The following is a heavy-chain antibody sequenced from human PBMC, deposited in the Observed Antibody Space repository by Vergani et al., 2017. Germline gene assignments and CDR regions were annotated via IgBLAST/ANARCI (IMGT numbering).Heavy chain of an antibody. D-gene: IGHD6-19*01. CDR3: AKVGRSEVAGTVGAFDI. V-gene: IGHV3-23*04. CDR1: GFTFIMHA. CDR2: LSASDRRT. J-gene: IGHJ3*02. Sequence: VQLVESGGGVVQPGGSLRLSCAASGFTFIMHAMSWVRQAPGKGLEWVSTLSASDRRTHYADSVKGRFTISRDISKNTLFLHMNSLRPEDTAVYYCAKVGRSEVAGTVGAFDIWGQGTMVTVSS.